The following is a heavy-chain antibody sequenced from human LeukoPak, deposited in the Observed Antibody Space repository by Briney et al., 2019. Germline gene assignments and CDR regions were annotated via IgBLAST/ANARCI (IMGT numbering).Heavy chain of an antibody. V-gene: IGHV3-30-3*01. CDR2: ISYDGSNK. D-gene: IGHD2-2*01. J-gene: IGHJ4*02. CDR3: ARGVPATAIFDFDY. Sequence: GGSLRLSCAASGFTFSSHWMHWVRQAPGKGLEWVAVISYDGSNKYYADSVKGRFTISRDNSKNTLYLQMNSLRAEDTAVYYCARGVPATAIFDFDYWGQGTLVTVSS. CDR1: GFTFSSHW.